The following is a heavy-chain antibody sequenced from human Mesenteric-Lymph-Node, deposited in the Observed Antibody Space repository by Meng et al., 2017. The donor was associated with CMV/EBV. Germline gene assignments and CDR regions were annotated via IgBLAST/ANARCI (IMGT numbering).Heavy chain of an antibody. V-gene: IGHV3-30*04. Sequence: GGSLRLSCVASGFTFRNFAMHWVRQAPGKGLEWVAVISNDGSKNYFADSVKGRFTISRDNFKDTLYLQMSSLKIDDTAVYFCAREVGSSWPFDYWGLGTLVTVSS. J-gene: IGHJ4*02. CDR3: AREVGSSWPFDY. CDR2: ISNDGSKN. CDR1: GFTFRNFA. D-gene: IGHD6-13*01.